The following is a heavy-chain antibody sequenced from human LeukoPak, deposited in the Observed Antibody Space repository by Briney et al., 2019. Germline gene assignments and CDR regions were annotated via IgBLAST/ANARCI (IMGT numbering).Heavy chain of an antibody. CDR3: ARVYSYGPNFDY. Sequence: ASVKVSCKASGYTCTSYGISWVRQAPGQGLEWMGWISAYNGNTNYAQKLQGRVSMTTDTSTSTAYMELRSLRSDDTAVYYCARVYSYGPNFDYWGQGTLVTVSS. V-gene: IGHV1-18*01. D-gene: IGHD5-18*01. CDR1: GYTCTSYG. CDR2: ISAYNGNT. J-gene: IGHJ4*02.